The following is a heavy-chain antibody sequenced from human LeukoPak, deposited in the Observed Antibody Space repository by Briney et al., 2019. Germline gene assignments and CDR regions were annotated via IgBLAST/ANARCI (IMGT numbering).Heavy chain of an antibody. Sequence: SETLSLSCAVSGGSISSGGYSWSWIRQPPGKGLEWIGYIYHSGSTYYNPSLKSRVTISVDRSKNQFSLKLSSVTAADTAVYYCAIESRYGVDYFDYWGQGTLVTVSS. D-gene: IGHD3-10*01. V-gene: IGHV4-30-2*01. CDR1: GGSISSGGYS. CDR3: AIESRYGVDYFDY. J-gene: IGHJ4*02. CDR2: IYHSGST.